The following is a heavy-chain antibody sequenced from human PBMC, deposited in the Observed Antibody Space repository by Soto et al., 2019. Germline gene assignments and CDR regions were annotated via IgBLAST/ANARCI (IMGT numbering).Heavy chain of an antibody. Sequence: SETLSLTCTVSDGSISSGGYYWSWIRQHPGKGLEWIGYIYYSGSSYYSPSLKSRVTISVDTSKNQFSLKLRSVTAADTAVYYCARSNFDFWSGYSQGYFDYWGQGTLVTAPQ. CDR1: DGSISSGGYY. D-gene: IGHD3-3*01. CDR2: IYYSGSS. CDR3: ARSNFDFWSGYSQGYFDY. V-gene: IGHV4-31*03. J-gene: IGHJ4*02.